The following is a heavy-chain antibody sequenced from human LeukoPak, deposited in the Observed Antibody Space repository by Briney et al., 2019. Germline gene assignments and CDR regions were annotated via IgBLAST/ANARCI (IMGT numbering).Heavy chain of an antibody. V-gene: IGHV1-69*13. CDR2: IIPIFGTA. D-gene: IGHD1-26*01. Sequence: SVKVSCKASGGTFSSYAISWVRQAPGQGLEWMGGIIPIFGTANYAQKFQGRVTITADESTSTAYMELSSLRSEDTAVYYCARDQWSSGTYYKEIDYWGQGTLVTVSS. CDR3: ARDQWSSGTYYKEIDY. CDR1: GGTFSSYA. J-gene: IGHJ4*02.